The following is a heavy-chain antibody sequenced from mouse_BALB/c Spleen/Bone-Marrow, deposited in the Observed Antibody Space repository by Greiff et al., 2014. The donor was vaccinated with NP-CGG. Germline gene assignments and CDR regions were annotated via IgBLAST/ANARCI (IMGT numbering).Heavy chain of an antibody. CDR3: ASVEVHAIDY. J-gene: IGHJ4*01. Sequence: EVKLVESGPGLVKPSQSLSLTCSVTGYSITGGSYWNWVRQFPGNKLEWLGYISYDGSNHYNPSIKNRVSITRDTSKNQFFLKLNSVTTDDTGTYYCASVEVHAIDYWGQGTSVTVSS. CDR2: ISYDGSN. V-gene: IGHV3-6*02. CDR1: GYSITGGSY.